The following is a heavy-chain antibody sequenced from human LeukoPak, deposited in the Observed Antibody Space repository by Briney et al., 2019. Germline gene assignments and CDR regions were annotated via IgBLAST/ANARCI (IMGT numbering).Heavy chain of an antibody. Sequence: PGGSLRLSCAASGFTFSNYAMSWVRQAPGKGLEWVSAIVGSGGSTYYADSVKGRFTISRDNSKNTLFLQMNSLRVEDTALYYCSKWGDYDVLTGYYDSDFWGQGTLVTDSS. CDR1: GFTFSNYA. CDR2: IVGSGGST. J-gene: IGHJ4*02. CDR3: SKWGDYDVLTGYYDSDF. V-gene: IGHV3-23*01. D-gene: IGHD3-9*01.